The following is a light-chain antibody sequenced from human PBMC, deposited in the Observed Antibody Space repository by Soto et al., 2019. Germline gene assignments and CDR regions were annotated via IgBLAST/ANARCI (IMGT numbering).Light chain of an antibody. CDR1: RSDVGGYNY. CDR2: DVS. Sequence: QSALTQPASVSGPPGQSITISCTGTRSDVGGYNYVSWYQQHPAKAPKLMIYDVSNRPSGVSNRFSGSKSGNTASLTISGLQAEDEADYYCSSYTTSSTYVFGTGTKVTGL. V-gene: IGLV2-14*01. CDR3: SSYTTSSTYV. J-gene: IGLJ1*01.